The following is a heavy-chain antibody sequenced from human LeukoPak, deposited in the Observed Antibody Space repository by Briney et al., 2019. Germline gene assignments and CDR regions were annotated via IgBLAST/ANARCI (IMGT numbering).Heavy chain of an antibody. Sequence: SETLSLTCTVSGGSISSYYWSWIRQPPGKGLEWIGYIYHSGSTYYNPSLKSRVTISVDRSKNQFSLKLSSVTAADTAVYYCARGDGGSSTVPIYWFDSWGQGTLVTVSS. J-gene: IGHJ5*01. CDR3: ARGDGGSSTVPIYWFDS. CDR1: GGSISSYY. D-gene: IGHD4-17*01. CDR2: IYHSGST. V-gene: IGHV4-59*12.